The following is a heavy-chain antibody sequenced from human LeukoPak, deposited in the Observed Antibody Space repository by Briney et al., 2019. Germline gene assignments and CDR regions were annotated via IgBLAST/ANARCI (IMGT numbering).Heavy chain of an antibody. V-gene: IGHV3-53*01. CDR2: IYSGGST. Sequence: GGSLRLSCAASGFTVSSNYMSWVRRAPGKGLEWVSVIYSGGSTYYADSVKGRFTISRDNSKNTLYLQMNSLRAEDTAVYYCAKDLDPRSSSWFDYWGQGTLVTVSS. D-gene: IGHD6-13*01. CDR3: AKDLDPRSSSWFDY. J-gene: IGHJ4*02. CDR1: GFTVSSNY.